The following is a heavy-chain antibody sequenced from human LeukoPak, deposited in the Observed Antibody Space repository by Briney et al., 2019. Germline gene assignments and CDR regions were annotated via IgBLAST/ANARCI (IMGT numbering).Heavy chain of an antibody. D-gene: IGHD3-22*01. CDR3: ARRSDSSGYHDAFDI. CDR2: IYPGDSDT. J-gene: IGHJ3*02. CDR1: GYSFTSYW. V-gene: IGHV5-51*01. Sequence: GESLKISCKCSGYSFTSYWIGGVRHMPGKGREWMGIIYPGDSDTRYSPSFQGQVTISADKSISTAYLQWSTLKASDTALYYCARRSDSSGYHDAFDIWGQGTMVTVSS.